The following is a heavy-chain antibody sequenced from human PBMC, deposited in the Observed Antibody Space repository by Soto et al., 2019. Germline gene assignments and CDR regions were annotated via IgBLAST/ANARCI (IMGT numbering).Heavy chain of an antibody. Sequence: QVRLQESGPGLVRPSETLSLTCAVSGASMTNYYWTWIRQTPGRRLEWIGYIFHNGNTKFNPSLFGRVSMSIDTSKSQFSLNLTSVTAADTAVYYWARRRGGYSLDVWGQGTTITVSS. D-gene: IGHD3-16*02. V-gene: IGHV4-4*09. J-gene: IGHJ6*02. CDR2: IFHNGNT. CDR1: GASMTNYY. CDR3: ARRRGGYSLDV.